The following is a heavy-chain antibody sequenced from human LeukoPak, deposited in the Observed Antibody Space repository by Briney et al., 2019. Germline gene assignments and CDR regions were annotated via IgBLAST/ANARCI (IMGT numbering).Heavy chain of an antibody. CDR3: ASGEIGRWFDP. CDR2: ISSSGSTI. CDR1: GFTFSSYE. J-gene: IGHJ5*02. Sequence: GGSLRLSCAASGFTFSSYEMNWVRQPPGKGLEWVSYISSSGSTIYYADSVKGRFTISRDNAKNSLYLQMNSLRAEDTAVYYCASGEIGRWFDPWGQGTLVTVSS. V-gene: IGHV3-48*03. D-gene: IGHD2/OR15-2a*01.